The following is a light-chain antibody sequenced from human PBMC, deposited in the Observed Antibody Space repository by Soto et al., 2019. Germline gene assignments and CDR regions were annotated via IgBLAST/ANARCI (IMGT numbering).Light chain of an antibody. CDR2: GAT. V-gene: IGKV1-6*01. J-gene: IGKJ1*01. CDR1: QGIRND. CDR3: LQDYDYPWT. Sequence: AIQMTQSPSSLSASIGDSVAITCRASQGIRNDLGWYQQKPRKAPTLLIYGATTLYSGVPSRFSGSGSGTYFTLTISRLQPEDFATYYCLQDYDYPWTFGQGTKVEVK.